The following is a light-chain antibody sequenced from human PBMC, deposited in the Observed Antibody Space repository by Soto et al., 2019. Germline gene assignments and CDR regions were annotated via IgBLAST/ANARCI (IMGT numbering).Light chain of an antibody. CDR2: WAS. CDR1: QSVLCRSNNKNY. J-gene: IGKJ2*01. V-gene: IGKV4-1*01. CDR3: QQFYSTLRT. Sequence: DIVMTQSPDSLAVSLGERATINCKTSQSVLCRSNNKNYLAWYQQKPGQPPKMIIYWASTRESGVPDRFSGSGSETDFTLTISSLQAEDVAVYYCQQFYSTLRTFGQGTKLEI.